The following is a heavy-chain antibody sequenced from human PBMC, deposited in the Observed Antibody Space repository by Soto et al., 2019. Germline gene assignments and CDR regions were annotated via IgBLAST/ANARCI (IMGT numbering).Heavy chain of an antibody. CDR2: ISSSGSTI. D-gene: IGHD6-19*01. CDR3: AKYSSGWPYYYYYGMDV. V-gene: IGHV3-48*03. CDR1: GFTFNNYE. Sequence: GGSLRLSCAASGFTFNNYEMNWVRQAPGKGLEWVSYISSSGSTIYYADSVKGRFTISRDNAKNSLHLQMNSLRAEDTAVYYCAKYSSGWPYYYYYGMDVWGQGTTVTVSS. J-gene: IGHJ6*02.